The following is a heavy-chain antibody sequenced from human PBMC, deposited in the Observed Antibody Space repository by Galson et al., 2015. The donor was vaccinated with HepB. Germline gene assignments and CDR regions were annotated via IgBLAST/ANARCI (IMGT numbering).Heavy chain of an antibody. J-gene: IGHJ3*01. Sequence: SLRLSCAASGFTLNNYWMTWVRQAPGLGLEWVANIKQDGSEKYYVDSVKGRFTISRDNAKNSLYLQMNSLRAEDTAVYNCLLFDRRAYSGGLHVWGQGTMVTVSS. V-gene: IGHV3-7*01. CDR2: IKQDGSEK. CDR1: GFTLNNYW. CDR3: LLFDRRAYSGGLHV. D-gene: IGHD2-21*01.